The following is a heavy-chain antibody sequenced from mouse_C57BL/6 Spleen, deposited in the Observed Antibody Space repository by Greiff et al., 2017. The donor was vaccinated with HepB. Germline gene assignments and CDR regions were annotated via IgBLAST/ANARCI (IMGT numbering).Heavy chain of an antibody. D-gene: IGHD1-1*01. CDR2: IYPGSGST. CDR3: ARGGYYYGSNYYAMDY. CDR1: GYTFTSYW. V-gene: IGHV1-55*01. Sequence: VQLQQSGAELVKPGASVKMSCKASGYTFTSYWITWVKQRPGQGLEWIGDIYPGSGSTNYNEKFKSKATLTVDTSSSTAYMQLSSLTSEDSAVYYCARGGYYYGSNYYAMDYWGQGTSVTVSS. J-gene: IGHJ4*01.